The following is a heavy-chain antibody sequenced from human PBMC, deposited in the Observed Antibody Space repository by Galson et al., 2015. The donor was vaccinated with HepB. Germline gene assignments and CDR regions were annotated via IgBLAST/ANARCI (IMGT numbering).Heavy chain of an antibody. Sequence: SLRLSCAASGFPFDVFAMSWFRQAPGKGLEWISSIHWSGFYIYYADSVKGRFTISRDNAKNSLYLQMNSLTAEDTAVYYCARELTRQLPLDYWGQGALVTVSS. CDR1: GFPFDVFA. CDR3: ARELTRQLPLDY. CDR2: IHWSGFYI. D-gene: IGHD2-2*01. J-gene: IGHJ4*02. V-gene: IGHV3-21*01.